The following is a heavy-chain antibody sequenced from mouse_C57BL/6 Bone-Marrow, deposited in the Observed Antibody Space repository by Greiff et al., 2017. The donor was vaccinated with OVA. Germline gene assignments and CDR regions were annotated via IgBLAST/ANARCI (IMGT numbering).Heavy chain of an antibody. CDR2: INPSTGGT. J-gene: IGHJ2*01. Sequence: EVQLQQSGPELVKPGASVKISCKASGYSFTGYYMNWVKQSPEKSLEWIGEINPSTGGTTYNQKFKAKATLTVDKSSSTAYMQLKSLTSEDSAVYYCARGGISYFDYWGQGTTLTVSS. V-gene: IGHV1-42*01. CDR3: ARGGISYFDY. CDR1: GYSFTGYY.